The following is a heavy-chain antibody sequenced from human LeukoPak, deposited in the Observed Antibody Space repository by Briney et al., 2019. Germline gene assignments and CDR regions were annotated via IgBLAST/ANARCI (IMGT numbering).Heavy chain of an antibody. J-gene: IGHJ4*02. CDR1: GFTFSSYG. CDR3: APTRGYFDY. CDR2: IWYDGSNK. V-gene: IGHV3-30*02. Sequence: GGSLRLSCAASGFTFSSYGMHWVRQAPGKGLEWVAFIWYDGSNKYYADSVKGRFTISRDNSKNTLYLQMNSLRAEDTAVYYSAPTRGYFDYWGQGTLVTVSS.